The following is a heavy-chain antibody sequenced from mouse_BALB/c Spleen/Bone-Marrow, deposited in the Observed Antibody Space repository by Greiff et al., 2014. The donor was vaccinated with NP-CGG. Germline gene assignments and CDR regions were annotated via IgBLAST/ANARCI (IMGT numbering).Heavy chain of an antibody. J-gene: IGHJ2*01. V-gene: IGHV3-2*02. Sequence: VQLQQPGPGLVKPSQSLSLTCTVTGYSITSDYAWNWIRQFPGNKLEWMGYISYSGRTSYNPSLKSRISITRDTSKNQFFLQLNSVTTEDTATYNCARWGRYLNFDYWGQGTTLTVSS. CDR2: ISYSGRT. CDR3: ARWGRYLNFDY. CDR1: GYSITSDYA. D-gene: IGHD2-14*01.